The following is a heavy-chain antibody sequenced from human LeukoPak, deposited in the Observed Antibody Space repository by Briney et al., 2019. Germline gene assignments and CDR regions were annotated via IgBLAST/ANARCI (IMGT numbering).Heavy chain of an antibody. V-gene: IGHV3-23*01. CDR1: GFTFSSYG. CDR2: ISGSGGST. CDR3: AKDAPRYYYDSSGWGYFDY. Sequence: GGSLRLSCAASGFTFSSYGMSWVRQAPGKGLEWVSSISGSGGSTYYADSVKGRFAISRDNSKNTLYLQMNSLRAEDTAVYYCAKDAPRYYYDSSGWGYFDYWGQGTLVTVSS. J-gene: IGHJ4*02. D-gene: IGHD3-22*01.